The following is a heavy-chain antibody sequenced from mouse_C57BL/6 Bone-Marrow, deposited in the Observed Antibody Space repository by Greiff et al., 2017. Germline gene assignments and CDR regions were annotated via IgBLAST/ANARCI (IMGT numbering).Heavy chain of an antibody. J-gene: IGHJ2*01. Sequence: QVQLQQPGAELVMPGASVKLSCKASGYTFTSYWMHWVKQRPGQGLEWIGEIVPSDSYTNYNQKFKGKSTLTVDKSSSTAYMQLSSLTSEDSAVNYCARDGYYSNDFDYWGQGTTLTVSS. V-gene: IGHV1-69*01. CDR1: GYTFTSYW. CDR3: ARDGYYSNDFDY. CDR2: IVPSDSYT. D-gene: IGHD2-3*01.